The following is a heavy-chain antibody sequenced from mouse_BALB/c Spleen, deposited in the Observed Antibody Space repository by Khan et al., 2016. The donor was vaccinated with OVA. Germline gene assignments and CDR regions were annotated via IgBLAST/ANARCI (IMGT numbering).Heavy chain of an antibody. V-gene: IGHV2-9*02. CDR2: IWAGGST. CDR1: GFSLTSYG. J-gene: IGHJ3*01. D-gene: IGHD1-2*01. CDR3: ARETTATPD. Sequence: VQLQESGPGLVAPSQSLSITCPVSGFSLTSYGVHWVRQPPGKGLEWLGIIWAGGSTNYNSAIMSRLSISKDNSKSQVFLKMISLQTDDTAMYYCARETTATPDWGQGTLVTVSA.